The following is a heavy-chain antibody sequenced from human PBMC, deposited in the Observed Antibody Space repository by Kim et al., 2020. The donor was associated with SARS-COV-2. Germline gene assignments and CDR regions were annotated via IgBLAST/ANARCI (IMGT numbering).Heavy chain of an antibody. CDR3: AISDCSTGVCPSSEF. V-gene: IGHV3-23*01. Sequence: GGSLRLSCAASGFTLGGYANWVRQAPGQGLEWVSSMMILSGGTYYADSVKGRFTVSRDNSQDTFFLQMDRLSAEDTAVYYCAISDCSTGVCPSSEFWGQGTLVTVSS. CDR1: GFTLGGYA. J-gene: IGHJ4*02. D-gene: IGHD2-8*01. CDR2: MMILSGGT.